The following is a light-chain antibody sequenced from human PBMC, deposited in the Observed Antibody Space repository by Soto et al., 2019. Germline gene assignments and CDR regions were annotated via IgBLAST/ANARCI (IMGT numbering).Light chain of an antibody. J-gene: IGKJ1*01. CDR3: HQRQSWPRT. CDR2: LTS. CDR1: QAVNTR. Sequence: PATLSSFPGDRVTLSCRASQAVNTRLAWYQHKPGQAPRLLIYLTSNRAAGIPARFSGSGSGTDFTLTISDVEPEDFAVYYCHQRQSWPRTFGQGTKVDI. V-gene: IGKV3-11*01.